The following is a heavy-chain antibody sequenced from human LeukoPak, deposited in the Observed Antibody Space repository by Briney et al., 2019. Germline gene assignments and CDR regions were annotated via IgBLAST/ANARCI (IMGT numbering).Heavy chain of an antibody. CDR2: ISNSGIT. D-gene: IGHD1-26*01. CDR1: GDSISTFY. Sequence: PSETLSLTCTVSGDSISTFYWTWIRQPPGKGLEWIGYISNSGITYYNPSLKSRLAISLDTSKNQFSLDLSSVTAADTALYYCARSKNRGSYPPDYWGQGTLVTVSS. CDR3: ARSKNRGSYPPDY. V-gene: IGHV4-59*01. J-gene: IGHJ4*02.